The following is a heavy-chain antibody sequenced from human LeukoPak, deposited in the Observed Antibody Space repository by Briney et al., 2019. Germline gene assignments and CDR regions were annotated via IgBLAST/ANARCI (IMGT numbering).Heavy chain of an antibody. V-gene: IGHV3-23*01. J-gene: IGHJ4*02. CDR3: AKAPGSYSSSRG. Sequence: QAGGSLRLSCAASGFTFSSYAMSWVRQAPGKGLEWVSAISGSGGSTYYADSVKGRFTISRDNSKNTLYLRMNSLRAEDTAVYYCAKAPGSYSSSRGWGQGTLVTVSS. CDR2: ISGSGGST. D-gene: IGHD6-6*01. CDR1: GFTFSSYA.